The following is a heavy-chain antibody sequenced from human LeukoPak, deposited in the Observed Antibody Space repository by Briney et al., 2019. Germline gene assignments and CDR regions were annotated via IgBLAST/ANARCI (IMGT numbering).Heavy chain of an antibody. CDR2: IDSSSTYL. Sequence: PGGSLRLSCAASGFTFSHHNMNWVRQAPGKGLEWVSSIDSSSTYLYYADSVKGRFTISRDNAKNSLYLQLNSLRAEDTAVYCRAQGMSSIDYWGQGTLVTLSS. CDR1: GFTFSHHN. CDR3: AQGMSSIDY. V-gene: IGHV3-21*01. J-gene: IGHJ4*02. D-gene: IGHD6-13*01.